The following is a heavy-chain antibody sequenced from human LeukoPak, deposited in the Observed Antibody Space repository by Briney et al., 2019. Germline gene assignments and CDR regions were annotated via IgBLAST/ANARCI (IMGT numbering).Heavy chain of an antibody. CDR2: IIPILGIA. J-gene: IGHJ3*02. D-gene: IGHD3-22*01. V-gene: IGHV1-69*04. Sequence: SVKVSCKASGGTFSSYAISWVRQAPGQGLEWMGRIIPILGIANYAQKFQGRVTITADKSTSTAYMELSSLRSEDTAVYYCARAITMIVVVPGAFDIWGQGTMVTVSS. CDR1: GGTFSSYA. CDR3: ARAITMIVVVPGAFDI.